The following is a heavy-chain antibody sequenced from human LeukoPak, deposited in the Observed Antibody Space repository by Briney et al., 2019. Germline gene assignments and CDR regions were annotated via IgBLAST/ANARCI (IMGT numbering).Heavy chain of an antibody. Sequence: GGSLRLSCAASGLTFSSHWMHWVRQAPGKGLVWVSRITNDGSSTTYADSVKGRFTISRDNAKNMLYLQVNSLRAEDTAVYYCARDQDYGGNSFDAFDIWGQGTMVTVSS. D-gene: IGHD4-23*01. J-gene: IGHJ3*02. CDR3: ARDQDYGGNSFDAFDI. V-gene: IGHV3-74*01. CDR2: ITNDGSST. CDR1: GLTFSSHW.